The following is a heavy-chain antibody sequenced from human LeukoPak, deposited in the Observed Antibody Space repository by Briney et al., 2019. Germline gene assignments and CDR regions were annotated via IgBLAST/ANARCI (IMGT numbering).Heavy chain of an antibody. D-gene: IGHD6-19*01. J-gene: IGHJ4*02. CDR2: FDPEDGET. CDR3: ATDLWVAGTSSVY. Sequence: ASVKVSCKVSGYTLTELSIHWVRQAPGKGLEWMGGFDPEDGETIYAQKFQGRVTMTEDTSTDTAYMELSSLRSEDTAVYYCATDLWVAGTSSVYWGQGTLVTVSS. V-gene: IGHV1-24*01. CDR1: GYTLTELS.